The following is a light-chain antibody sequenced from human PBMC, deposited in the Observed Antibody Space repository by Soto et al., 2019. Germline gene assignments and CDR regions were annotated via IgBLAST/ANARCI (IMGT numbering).Light chain of an antibody. CDR2: YDD. J-gene: IGLJ2*01. Sequence: QSVLTQPPSVSEAPRQRVTISCSGSSSNIGKNAVNWYQQVPGKAPKLLIFYDDLLPSGVSDRFSGSKSGTSASLAISGLQSEDEADYYCAAWDDSLNGVVFGGGTKVTVL. CDR1: SSNIGKNA. CDR3: AAWDDSLNGVV. V-gene: IGLV1-36*01.